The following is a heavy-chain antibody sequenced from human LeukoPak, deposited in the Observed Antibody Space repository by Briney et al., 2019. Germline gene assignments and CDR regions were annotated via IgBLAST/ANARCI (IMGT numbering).Heavy chain of an antibody. D-gene: IGHD4-17*01. CDR2: IKQDGNEK. CDR3: ARGPNYGDRVDYFDY. CDR1: GFIFRNHW. J-gene: IGHJ4*02. V-gene: IGHV3-7*01. Sequence: GGSLRLSCAASGFIFRNHWMSWVRQVPGRALEWVAHIKQDGNEKHYVDSVEGRFTLSRDDSKNSLYLQMNSLRVDDSAVYYCARGPNYGDRVDYFDYWGQGTLVTVAS.